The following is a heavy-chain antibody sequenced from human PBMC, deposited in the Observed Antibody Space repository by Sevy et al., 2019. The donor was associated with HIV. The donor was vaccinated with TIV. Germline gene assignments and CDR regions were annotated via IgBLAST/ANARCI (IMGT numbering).Heavy chain of an antibody. Sequence: GGSLRLSCAASGFTVSSNYMSWVRQAPGKGLEWVSVIYSGGSTYYADSVKDRFTISRDNSKNTLYLQMNRLRAEDTAVYYCARELVRPGIAVAGFDYWGQGTLVTVSS. V-gene: IGHV3-53*01. D-gene: IGHD6-13*01. CDR1: GFTVSSNY. J-gene: IGHJ4*02. CDR3: ARELVRPGIAVAGFDY. CDR2: IYSGGST.